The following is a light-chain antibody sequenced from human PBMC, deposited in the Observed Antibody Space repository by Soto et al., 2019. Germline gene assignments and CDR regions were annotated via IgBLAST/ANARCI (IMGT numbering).Light chain of an antibody. CDR3: QQYHDWPT. CDR1: QSVSSTY. J-gene: IGKJ5*01. Sequence: EIVLTQSPGTLSLSPGARATLSCRASQSVSSTYLAWYQQKPRQAPRLLISGAPTRATGIPARLSGSGSGTEFSLTISSLQSEDSTVYYCQQYHDWPTFGQGTRLEIK. CDR2: GAP. V-gene: IGKV3-15*01.